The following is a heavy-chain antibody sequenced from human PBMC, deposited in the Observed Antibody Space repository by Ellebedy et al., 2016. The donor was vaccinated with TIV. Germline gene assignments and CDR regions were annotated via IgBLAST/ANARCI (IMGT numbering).Heavy chain of an antibody. J-gene: IGHJ4*02. CDR3: ARDSPGLSAMWL. D-gene: IGHD2-2*01. V-gene: IGHV4-4*02. Sequence: SETLSLXXAVFGDSISSNHWYYWVRQSPETGLEWIGEIHRSGTTNYNPSLTNRVSISLDKSNNQVSLRLYSLTAVDTATYYCARDSPGLSAMWLWGQGTVVTVSS. CDR2: IHRSGTT. CDR1: GDSISSNHW.